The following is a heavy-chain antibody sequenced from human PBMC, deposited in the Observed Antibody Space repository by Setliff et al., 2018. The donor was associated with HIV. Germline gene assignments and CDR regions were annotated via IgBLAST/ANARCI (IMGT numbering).Heavy chain of an antibody. Sequence: ESGPTLVNPTQTLTLTCTFSGFSLATSGLRVSWIRQPPGKALEWLARIDWDDDKIYNTSLKTRLTISKDTSKNQVVLTVTDVDPVDTATYYCALSTSIYYYFDNWGQGTLVTVSS. D-gene: IGHD2-21*01. V-gene: IGHV2-70*04. CDR1: GFSLATSGLR. CDR2: IDWDDDK. CDR3: ALSTSIYYYFDN. J-gene: IGHJ4*02.